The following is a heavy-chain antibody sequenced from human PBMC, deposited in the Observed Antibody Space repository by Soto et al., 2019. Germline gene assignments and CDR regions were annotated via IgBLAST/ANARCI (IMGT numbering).Heavy chain of an antibody. CDR3: AKDAGAFNGEWVWCDL. D-gene: IGHD3-3*01. Sequence: EVQLLESGGGLVQPGGYLRLSCAASGFTFKNIAVIWVRQAPGKGMEWVSAIGGSGSSAKYAYSVKGRFTVSRDDSQSNLYLQTSGLRVAETALYYCAKDAGAFNGEWVWCDLWRQGALVTGSS. CDR2: IGGSGSSA. V-gene: IGHV3-23*01. CDR1: GFTFKNIA. J-gene: IGHJ4*02.